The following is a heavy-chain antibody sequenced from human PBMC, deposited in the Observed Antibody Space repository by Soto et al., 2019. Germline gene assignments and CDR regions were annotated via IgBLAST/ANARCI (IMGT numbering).Heavy chain of an antibody. V-gene: IGHV3-30-3*01. CDR3: ARGDIVVVVATLDY. D-gene: IGHD2-15*01. CDR2: ISYDGINK. Sequence: QVQLVESGGGVVQPGRSLRLSCAASGFTFSSYAMHWLRQAPGKGLEWVAVISYDGINKYYADSVKGRFTISRDNSKNTLYLQMNSLRAEDTAVYYCARGDIVVVVATLDYWGQGPLVTVSS. J-gene: IGHJ4*02. CDR1: GFTFSSYA.